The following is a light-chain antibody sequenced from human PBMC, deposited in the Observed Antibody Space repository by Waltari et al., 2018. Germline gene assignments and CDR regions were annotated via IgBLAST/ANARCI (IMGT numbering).Light chain of an antibody. CDR2: GAS. CDR3: EQYGSSPYT. J-gene: IGKJ2*01. CDR1: QSVSSSY. Sequence: EIVLTQSPGTLSLSPGARATLSCRASQSVSSSYLAWYQQKPGQAPRLLIYGASSRATGIPDRCSGSGSEAEFTHTISRLEPEDFAVYYCEQYGSSPYTFGPGTKLE. V-gene: IGKV3-20*01.